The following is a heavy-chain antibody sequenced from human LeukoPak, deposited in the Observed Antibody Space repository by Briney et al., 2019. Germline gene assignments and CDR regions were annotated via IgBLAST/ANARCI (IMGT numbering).Heavy chain of an antibody. Sequence: PGGSLRLSCAASGFTYNICAMHWVRQAPGKGLEWVTTLSYDGSNKYYADSVRGRFTISRDNSKNTLYLQMNSLRVDDTAVYYCVRGVGLYDSIGYFDYWGQGTLVTVSS. J-gene: IGHJ4*02. V-gene: IGHV3-30-3*01. CDR2: LSYDGSNK. CDR3: VRGVGLYDSIGYFDY. CDR1: GFTYNICA. D-gene: IGHD3-22*01.